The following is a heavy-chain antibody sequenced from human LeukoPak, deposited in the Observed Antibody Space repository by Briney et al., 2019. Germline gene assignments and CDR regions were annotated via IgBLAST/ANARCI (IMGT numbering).Heavy chain of an antibody. CDR2: ISAYNGNT. V-gene: IGHV1-18*01. J-gene: IGHJ4*02. D-gene: IGHD6-6*01. Sequence: ASVKVSCKASGGTFSSYAISWVRQAPGQGLEWMGWISAYNGNTNYAQKLQGRVTMTTDTSTSTAYMELRSLRSDDTAVYYCARDQYSSSSLDYWGQGTLVTVSS. CDR1: GGTFSSYA. CDR3: ARDQYSSSSLDY.